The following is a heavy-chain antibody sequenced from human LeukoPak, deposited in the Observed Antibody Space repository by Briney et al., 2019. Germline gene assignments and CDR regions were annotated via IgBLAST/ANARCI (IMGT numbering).Heavy chain of an antibody. V-gene: IGHV4-39*01. D-gene: IGHD4-23*01. CDR1: GGSISSSSYY. J-gene: IGHJ3*02. Sequence: SETLSLTCTVSGGSISSSSYYWCWIRQPPGKGLEWIGSIYYSGSTYYNPSLKSRVTISVDTSKNQFSLKLSSVTAADTAVYYCARPVYGGNPEAFETWGQGTMVTVYS. CDR2: IYYSGST. CDR3: ARPVYGGNPEAFET.